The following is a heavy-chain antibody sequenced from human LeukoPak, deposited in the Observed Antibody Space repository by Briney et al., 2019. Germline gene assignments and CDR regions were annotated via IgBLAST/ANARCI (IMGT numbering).Heavy chain of an antibody. D-gene: IGHD6-25*01. CDR3: ARDSAAHDNDFDV. J-gene: IGHJ3*01. CDR1: GFTFSNFW. CDR2: IYGDGSFT. Sequence: GGSLRLSCAASGFTFSNFWMHWVRQAPGKGLVWVALIYGDGSFTRYADSVKGRFTISRDNSKNILYLQMNNLRAEDTALYYCARDSAAHDNDFDVWGQGTMVTVSS. V-gene: IGHV3-74*01.